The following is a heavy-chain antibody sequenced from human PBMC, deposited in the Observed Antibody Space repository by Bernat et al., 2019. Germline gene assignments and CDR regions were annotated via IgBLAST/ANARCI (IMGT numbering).Heavy chain of an antibody. CDR2: IGGRGDGT. CDR3: VKDCRGGGNYGWFDR. J-gene: IGHJ5*02. D-gene: IGHD4-23*01. Sequence: EVQLLESGGGLVQPGGSLGLSCAASGFTFSSSAMSWVRQTPGKGLEWVSAIGGRGDGTYYADSVKGRFTISRDNSKNTLYLQMNSLRAEDTALYYCVKDCRGGGNYGWFDRWGQGTLVTVSS. V-gene: IGHV3-23*01. CDR1: GFTFSSSA.